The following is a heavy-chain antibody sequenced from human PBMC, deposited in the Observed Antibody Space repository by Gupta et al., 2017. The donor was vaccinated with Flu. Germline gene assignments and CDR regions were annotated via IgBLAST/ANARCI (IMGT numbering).Heavy chain of an antibody. D-gene: IGHD5-18*01. CDR1: GGSISSYY. CDR3: AREGYSYGYNYFDY. Sequence: QVQLQESGPGLVKPSETLSLTCTVSGGSISSYYWSWIRQPPGKGLEWIGYIYYSGTTNYNPSLKSRVTISVDTSKKEFSLRLSSVTAADTAVYYCAREGYSYGYNYFDYWGQGTLVTVSS. J-gene: IGHJ4*02. V-gene: IGHV4-59*01. CDR2: IYYSGTT.